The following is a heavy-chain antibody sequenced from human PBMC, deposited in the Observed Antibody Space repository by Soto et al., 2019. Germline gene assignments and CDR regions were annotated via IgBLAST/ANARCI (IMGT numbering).Heavy chain of an antibody. J-gene: IGHJ6*02. D-gene: IGHD3-3*01. Sequence: SETLSLTCTVSGGSISSGGYYWSWIRQHPGKGLEWIGYIYYSGSTYYNPSLKSRVTISVDTSKNQFSLKLSSVTAADTAVYYCARVRGDDFWSGYYLGGGYYGMDVWGQGTTVTVSS. CDR1: GGSISSGGYY. CDR2: IYYSGST. CDR3: ARVRGDDFWSGYYLGGGYYGMDV. V-gene: IGHV4-31*03.